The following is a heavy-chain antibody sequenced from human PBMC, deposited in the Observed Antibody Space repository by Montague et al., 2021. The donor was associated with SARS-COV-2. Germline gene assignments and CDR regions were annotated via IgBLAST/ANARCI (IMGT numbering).Heavy chain of an antibody. D-gene: IGHD3-16*01. CDR3: VRDTQYYDDNAWDDWFDP. CDR1: GGSIYSYY. V-gene: IGHV4-59*01. J-gene: IGHJ5*02. Sequence: SETLSLTCTVSGGSIYSYYWCWVRQPPGKGLEWIGHVSHKGRTNXNPSLKSRVTISVDTSNNYFSLRLSSVTAADTAVYYCVRDTQYYDDNAWDDWFDPWGQGTLVTVSS. CDR2: VSHKGRT.